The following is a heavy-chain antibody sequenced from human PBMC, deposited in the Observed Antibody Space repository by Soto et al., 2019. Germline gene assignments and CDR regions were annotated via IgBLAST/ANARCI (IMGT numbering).Heavy chain of an antibody. CDR3: AREVRDTTVADFDY. D-gene: IGHD5-18*01. V-gene: IGHV3-48*02. Sequence: GGSLRLSCAASGFTFSSYSMNWVRQAPGKGLEWLSYISSSISTMHYADSVKGRFTTSRDNAKNSLYLQINSLRDEDTAVYYCAREVRDTTVADFDYWGQGTLVTVSS. CDR1: GFTFSSYS. J-gene: IGHJ4*02. CDR2: ISSSISTM.